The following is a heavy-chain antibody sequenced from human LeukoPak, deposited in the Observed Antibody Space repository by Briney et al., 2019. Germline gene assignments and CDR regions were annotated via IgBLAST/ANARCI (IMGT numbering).Heavy chain of an antibody. V-gene: IGHV4-59*11. J-gene: IGHJ4*02. D-gene: IGHD3-9*01. Sequence: SETLSLTCTVSGGSISSHYWSWIRQPPGKGLEWIGYIYYSGSTNYNPSLKSRVTISVDTSKNQFSLKLSSVTAADTAVYYCAREAGGCDILTGYYTRGYFDYWGQGTLVTVSS. CDR2: IYYSGST. CDR1: GGSISSHY. CDR3: AREAGGCDILTGYYTRGYFDY.